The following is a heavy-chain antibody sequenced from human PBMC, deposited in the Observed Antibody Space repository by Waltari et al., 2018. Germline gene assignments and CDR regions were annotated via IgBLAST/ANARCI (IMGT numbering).Heavy chain of an antibody. V-gene: IGHV4-34*01. CDR3: ARTGNCSGGSCYYYYYYMDV. D-gene: IGHD2-15*01. CDR1: GGSFSGYY. Sequence: QVQLQQWGAGLLKPSETLSLTCTVYGGSFSGYYWSWIRQPPGKGREWIGEINHSGSTNYNPSLKSRVTISVDTSKNQFSLKLSSVTAADTAVYYCARTGNCSGGSCYYYYYYMDVWGKGTTVTVSS. CDR2: INHSGST. J-gene: IGHJ6*03.